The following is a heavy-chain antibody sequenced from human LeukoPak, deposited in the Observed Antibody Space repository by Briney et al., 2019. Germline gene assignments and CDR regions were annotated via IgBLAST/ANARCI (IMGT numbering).Heavy chain of an antibody. D-gene: IGHD3-22*01. J-gene: IGHJ4*02. Sequence: SETLSLTCTVSGGSISSYYWSWIRQPAGKGLEWIGRIYSSGSTNYNPSLKSRVTMSVDTSKNQFSLKLRSVTAADTAVYYCARAAYDSSGYYYVADYWGQGTLVTVSS. CDR2: IYSSGST. CDR1: GGSISSYY. CDR3: ARAAYDSSGYYYVADY. V-gene: IGHV4-4*07.